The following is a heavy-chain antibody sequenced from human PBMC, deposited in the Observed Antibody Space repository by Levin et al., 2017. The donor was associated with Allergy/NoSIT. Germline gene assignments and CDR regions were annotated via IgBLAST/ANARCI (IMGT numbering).Heavy chain of an antibody. CDR1: GFSFGGYT. CDR3: TRDHGSGSGWFIDN. Sequence: GGSLRLFCTASGFSFGGYTMSWVRQAPGKGLEWVGFIRSKSYGGTTEYAASVKGRFTISRDDSQSIAYLEMNSLKSEDTSVYYCTRDHGSGSGWFIDNWGQGTLVTVSS. V-gene: IGHV3-49*04. CDR2: IRSKSYGGTT. J-gene: IGHJ4*02. D-gene: IGHD6-19*01.